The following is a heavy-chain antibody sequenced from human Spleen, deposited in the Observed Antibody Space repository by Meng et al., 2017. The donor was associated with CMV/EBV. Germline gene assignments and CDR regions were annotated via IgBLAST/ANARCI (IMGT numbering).Heavy chain of an antibody. CDR2: IYPSDSDT. Sequence: CKGSGYSFSTYWIGWVRQVPGKGLEWMGIIYPSDSDTRYSPSFRGQVTISADKSISTAYLQWSSLKASDTAMYYCARRALRRWFDPWGQGTLVTVSS. CDR1: GYSFSTYW. V-gene: IGHV5-51*01. CDR3: ARRALRRWFDP. J-gene: IGHJ5*02.